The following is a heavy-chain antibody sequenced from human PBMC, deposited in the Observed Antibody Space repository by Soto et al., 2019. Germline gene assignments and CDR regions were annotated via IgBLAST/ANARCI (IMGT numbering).Heavy chain of an antibody. CDR3: ARPYYDSSGYYLSYFDY. CDR2: IIPNFDTP. D-gene: IGHD3-22*01. CDR1: GDSFNTFA. J-gene: IGHJ4*02. Sequence: QVQLVQSGAEVKKPGSSVKLSCKASGDSFNTFAVTWVRQAPGQGLEWMGGIIPNFDTPNYAQKFQGRVTIIADKSTSTPYMELSSLRSEDTAVYYCARPYYDSSGYYLSYFDYWGQGTLVTVSS. V-gene: IGHV1-69*06.